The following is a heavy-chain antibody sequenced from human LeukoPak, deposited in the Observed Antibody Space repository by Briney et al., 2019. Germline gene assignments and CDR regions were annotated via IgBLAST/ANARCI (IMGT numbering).Heavy chain of an antibody. CDR3: AKDTVGEDYYYGMDV. J-gene: IGHJ6*02. D-gene: IGHD3-16*01. CDR1: GFTFGDYA. V-gene: IGHV3-9*01. Sequence: GGSLRLPCAASGFTFGDYAMHWVRQAPGKGLEWVSGISWNSGSIGYADSVKGRFTISRDNAKNSLYLQMNSLRAEDTALYYCAKDTVGEDYYYGMDVWGQGTTVTVSS. CDR2: ISWNSGSI.